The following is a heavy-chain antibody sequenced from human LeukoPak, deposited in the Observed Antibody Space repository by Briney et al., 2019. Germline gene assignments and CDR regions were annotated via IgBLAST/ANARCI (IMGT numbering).Heavy chain of an antibody. CDR3: ARGASYVTSQWFDP. CDR2: ISSSSSTI. V-gene: IGHV3-48*01. D-gene: IGHD2-21*02. CDR1: GFTFTTYS. Sequence: GGSLRLSCAASGFTFTTYSMNWVRQAPGKGLEWVSYISSSSSTIYYADSVKGRFTISRDNAKNSLYLQMNSLRAEDTAVYYCARGASYVTSQWFDPWGQGTWSPSPQ. J-gene: IGHJ5*02.